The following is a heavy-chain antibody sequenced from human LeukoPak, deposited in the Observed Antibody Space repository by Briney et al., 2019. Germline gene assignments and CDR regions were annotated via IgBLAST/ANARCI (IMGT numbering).Heavy chain of an antibody. V-gene: IGHV3-30*02. D-gene: IGHD2-2*01. CDR2: IRYDGSNK. CDR1: GFTFSSYG. CDR3: AAPGVPAATYYFDY. J-gene: IGHJ4*02. Sequence: GGSLRLSCAASGFTFSSYGMHWVRKAPGKGLEWVAFIRYDGSNKYYADSVKGRFTISRDNSKNTLYPQMNSLRAEDTAVYYCAAPGVPAATYYFDYWGQGTLVTVSS.